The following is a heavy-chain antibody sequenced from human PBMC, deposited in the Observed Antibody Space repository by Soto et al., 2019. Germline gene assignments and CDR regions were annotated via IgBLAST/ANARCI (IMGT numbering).Heavy chain of an antibody. Sequence: QVQLQESGPGLVKPSQTLSLTCTVSGGSISSCDYYWRWLRQPPGKGLEWIGYIYYRVSTYYNPSLKSRVTISVDTSKSQFSLKLRSVTAADTAVYYCARASPFATDVWGQRTTVTVSS. D-gene: IGHD2-15*01. J-gene: IGHJ6*02. CDR1: GGSISSCDYY. CDR2: IYYRVST. CDR3: ARASPFATDV. V-gene: IGHV4-30-4*01.